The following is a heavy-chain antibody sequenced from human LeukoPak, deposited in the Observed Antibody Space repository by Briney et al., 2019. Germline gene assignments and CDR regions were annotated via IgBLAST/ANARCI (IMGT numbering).Heavy chain of an antibody. CDR3: AGDGKAVAVAFDI. J-gene: IGHJ3*02. CDR1: GFIFSTYS. Sequence: GGSLRLSCAASGFIFSTYSMNWVRQAPGKGLEWVSYIGSSGRTIYYADSVKGRFTISRDNAKNSLYLQMNSLRAEDTAVYYCAGDGKAVAVAFDIWGQGTMVTVSS. CDR2: IGSSGRTI. D-gene: IGHD6-19*01. V-gene: IGHV3-48*04.